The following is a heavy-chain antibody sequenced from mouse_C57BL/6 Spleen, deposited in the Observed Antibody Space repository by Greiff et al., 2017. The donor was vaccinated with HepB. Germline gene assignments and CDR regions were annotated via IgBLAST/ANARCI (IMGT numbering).Heavy chain of an antibody. CDR3: TTREGNGEYWYFDV. J-gene: IGHJ1*03. CDR2: IDPEDGDT. D-gene: IGHD2-1*01. CDR1: GFTINDYY. Sequence: EVQLQQSGAELVRPGASVKLSCTASGFTINDYYMHWVKQRPEQGLEWIGRIDPEDGDTEYDPKFQGKANMTADTSSNTAYLQLSSLTTEDTAVYYCTTREGNGEYWYFDVWGTGTTVTVSS. V-gene: IGHV14-1*01.